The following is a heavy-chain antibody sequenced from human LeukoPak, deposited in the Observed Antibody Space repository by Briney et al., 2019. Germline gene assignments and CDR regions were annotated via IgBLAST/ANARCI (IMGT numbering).Heavy chain of an antibody. Sequence: GESLKISCKGSGYSFTGYWIGWVRQMPGKGLEWMGIIYPGDSDTRYSPSFQGQVTISADKSISTAYLQWSSLKASDTAMYYCARQISQDYVWGSYRPIDAFDIWGQGTMVTVSS. CDR2: IYPGDSDT. J-gene: IGHJ3*02. V-gene: IGHV5-51*01. CDR1: GYSFTGYW. CDR3: ARQISQDYVWGSYRPIDAFDI. D-gene: IGHD3-16*02.